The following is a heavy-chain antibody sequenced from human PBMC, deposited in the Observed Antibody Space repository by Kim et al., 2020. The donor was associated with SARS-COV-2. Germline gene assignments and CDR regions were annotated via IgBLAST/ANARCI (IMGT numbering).Heavy chain of an antibody. V-gene: IGHV1-18*01. CDR1: GYTFTSYG. CDR3: ARVIKITFGGVIVIDYFDY. J-gene: IGHJ4*02. Sequence: ASVKVSCKASGYTFTSYGISWVRQAPGQGLEWMGWISAYNGNTNYAQKLQGRVTMTTDTSTSTAYMELRSLRSDDTAVYYCARVIKITFGGVIVIDYFDYWGQGTLVTVSS. CDR2: ISAYNGNT. D-gene: IGHD3-16*02.